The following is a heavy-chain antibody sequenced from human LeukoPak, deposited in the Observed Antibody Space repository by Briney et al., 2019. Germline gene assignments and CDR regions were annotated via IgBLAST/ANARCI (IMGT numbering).Heavy chain of an antibody. V-gene: IGHV3-53*01. D-gene: IGHD6-19*01. J-gene: IGHJ4*02. CDR2: IYSGGST. Sequence: GGSLRLSCAGSGFIVSSNYMSWVRQAAGKGLEWVSVIYSGGSTYYADSVKGRFTISRDNSKNTLYLQMNSLRAEDTAVYYCARDSYSSGWYSWDYWGQGTLVTVSS. CDR3: ARDSYSSGWYSWDY. CDR1: GFIVSSNY.